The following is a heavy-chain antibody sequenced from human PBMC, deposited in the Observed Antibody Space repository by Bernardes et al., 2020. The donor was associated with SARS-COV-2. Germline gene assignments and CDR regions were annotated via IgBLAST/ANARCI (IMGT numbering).Heavy chain of an antibody. V-gene: IGHV3-53*01. CDR1: GFTVSSNY. J-gene: IGHJ6*02. CDR3: AREETALYGMDV. D-gene: IGHD2-21*02. Sequence: GGSLRLSCAASGFTVSSNYMSWVRQAPGKGLEWVSLIYSGDSTYYADSVKGRFTISRDNSKNTLYLQMNSPRAEDTAVYYCAREETALYGMDVWGQGTTVTVSS. CDR2: IYSGDST.